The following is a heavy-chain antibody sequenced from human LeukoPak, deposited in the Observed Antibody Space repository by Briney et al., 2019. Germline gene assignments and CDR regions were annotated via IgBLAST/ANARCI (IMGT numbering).Heavy chain of an antibody. CDR2: FDPEDGET. J-gene: IGHJ5*02. Sequence: GASVKVSCKVSGYTLTELSMHWVRQAPGKGLEWMGGFDPEDGETICAQKFQGRVTMTEDTSTDTAYMELSSLRSEDTAVYYCATEARGVTRDWFDPWGQGTLVTVSS. CDR3: ATEARGVTRDWFDP. D-gene: IGHD4-23*01. V-gene: IGHV1-24*01. CDR1: GYTLTELS.